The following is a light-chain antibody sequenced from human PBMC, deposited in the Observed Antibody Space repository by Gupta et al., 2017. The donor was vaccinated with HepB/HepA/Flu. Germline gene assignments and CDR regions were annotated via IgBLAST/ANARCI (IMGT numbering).Light chain of an antibody. J-gene: IGKJ3*01. CDR2: AAS. CDR1: QGISSY. CDR3: QQLCRKPLT. V-gene: IGKV1-9*01. Sequence: DIQLTQSPSFLSASVGDRVTITCQASQGISSYLAWYQQKPGKAPKLLIYAASTLQSGVPSRFSGSGSGTEFTLTISRLQPEDFATYYCQQLCRKPLTFGRGTKVDIK.